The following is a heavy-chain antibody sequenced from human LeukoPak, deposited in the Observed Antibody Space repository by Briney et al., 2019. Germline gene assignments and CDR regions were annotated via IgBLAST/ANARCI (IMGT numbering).Heavy chain of an antibody. J-gene: IGHJ3*02. D-gene: IGHD3-10*01. CDR1: GGSFSGYY. Sequence: SETLSLTCAVYGGSFSGYYWGWIRQPPGKGLEWIGEINHSGSTNYNPSLKSRVTISVDTSKNQFSLKLITGTAADAAVDYCAKTNGYGLVDIWGQGTMVTVSS. CDR2: INHSGST. V-gene: IGHV4-34*01. CDR3: AKTNGYGLVDI.